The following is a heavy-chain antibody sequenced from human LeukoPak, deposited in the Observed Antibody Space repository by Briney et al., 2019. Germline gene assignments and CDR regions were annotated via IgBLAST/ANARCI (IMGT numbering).Heavy chain of an antibody. CDR2: INSDGSST. J-gene: IGHJ4*02. CDR1: GFTFSSYW. Sequence: PGGSLRLSCAVSGFTFSSYWMHWVRQAPGKGLVWVSRINSDGSSTIYADSVQGRFTISRDNAKNMLYLQMNSLRAEDTAMYFCTRGTGSYYSLGYWGQGTLVTVSS. V-gene: IGHV3-74*01. CDR3: TRGTGSYYSLGY. D-gene: IGHD3-10*01.